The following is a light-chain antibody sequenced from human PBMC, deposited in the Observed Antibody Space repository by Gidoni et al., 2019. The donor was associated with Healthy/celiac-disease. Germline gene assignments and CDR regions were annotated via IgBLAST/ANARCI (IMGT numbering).Light chain of an antibody. CDR1: QDISNY. Sequence: DIQMTQSPSSLSASVGDRVTITCQASQDISNYLNWYQQKPGKASKLLIYDASNLETGVPSRFSGSGSGTVFTFTISSLQPEDIATYYCQQYDNLLFTFGQGTRLEIK. J-gene: IGKJ5*01. CDR3: QQYDNLLFT. V-gene: IGKV1-33*01. CDR2: DAS.